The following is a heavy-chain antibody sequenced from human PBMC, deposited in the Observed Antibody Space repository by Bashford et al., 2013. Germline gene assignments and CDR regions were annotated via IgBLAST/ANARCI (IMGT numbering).Heavy chain of an antibody. V-gene: IGHV3-53*01. CDR1: GFNVSNNY. D-gene: IGHD2-2*01. CDR3: ARSLVPAAPDAFDL. CDR2: GFSDLRSTT. Sequence: GGSLRLSCAASGFNVSNNYMNWVRQAPREGLEWVSIGFSDLRSTTYYSDPVKGRFTISRDNSKNTVYLQMNSLRVEDTAVYYCARSLVPAAPDAFDLWGQGTLVTVSS. J-gene: IGHJ3*01.